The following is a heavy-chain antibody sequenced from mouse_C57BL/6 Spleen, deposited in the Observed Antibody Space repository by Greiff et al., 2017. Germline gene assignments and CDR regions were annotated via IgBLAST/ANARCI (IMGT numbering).Heavy chain of an antibody. CDR3: ARERNWFAY. CDR2: IDPSDSYT. J-gene: IGHJ3*01. CDR1: GYTFTSYW. Sequence: QVQLQQSGAELVKPGASVKLSCKASGYTFTSYWMQWVKQRPGQGLEWIGEIDPSDSYTNYNQKFKGKATLTVDTSSSTAYMQLSSLTSEDSAVYYCARERNWFAYWGQGTLVTVSA. V-gene: IGHV1-50*01.